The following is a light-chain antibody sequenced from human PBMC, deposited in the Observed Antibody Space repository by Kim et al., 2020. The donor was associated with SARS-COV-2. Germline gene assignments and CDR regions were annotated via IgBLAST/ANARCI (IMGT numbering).Light chain of an antibody. Sequence: VALGQTVRITCQGHSLRRYYASWYQQKPGQAPVLVIYGKNNRPSGIPDRFSGSSSGNTASLTITGAQAEDEADYYCNCRDSSGNVVFGGGTQLTVL. J-gene: IGLJ2*01. V-gene: IGLV3-19*01. CDR1: SLRRYY. CDR3: NCRDSSGNVV. CDR2: GKN.